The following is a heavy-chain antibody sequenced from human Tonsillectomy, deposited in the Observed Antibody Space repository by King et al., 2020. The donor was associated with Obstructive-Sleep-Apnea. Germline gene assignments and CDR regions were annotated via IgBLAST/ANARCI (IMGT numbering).Heavy chain of an antibody. D-gene: IGHD3-16*02. Sequence: VQLVESGGGLVKPGGSLRLSCAASGFTFSSYSMNWVRQAPGKGLEWVSSISSSSSYIYYADSVKGRFTISRDNAKNSLYLQMNSLRAEDTAVYYCARAGVWDVWGSYPGSYFDYWGQGTLVTVSS. CDR1: GFTFSSYS. CDR2: ISSSSSYI. CDR3: ARAGVWDVWGSYPGSYFDY. J-gene: IGHJ4*02. V-gene: IGHV3-21*01.